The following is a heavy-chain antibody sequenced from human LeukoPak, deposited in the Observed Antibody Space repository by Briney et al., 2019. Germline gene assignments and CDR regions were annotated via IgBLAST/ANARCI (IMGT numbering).Heavy chain of an antibody. Sequence: GGSLRLSCAASGFSFGSYDMNWVRQAPGKGLEWVSSINTSGSEKYYAESGKGRLTVSRDNAKNSLYMQMSSVRAEDTAVYYCASHIVVVTAIRYYAMDVWGQGTTVTVSS. J-gene: IGHJ6*02. CDR2: INTSGSEK. D-gene: IGHD2-2*01. CDR1: GFSFGSYD. CDR3: ASHIVVVTAIRYYAMDV. V-gene: IGHV3-21*01.